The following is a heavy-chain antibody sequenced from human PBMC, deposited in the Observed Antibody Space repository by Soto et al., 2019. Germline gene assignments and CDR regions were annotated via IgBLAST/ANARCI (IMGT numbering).Heavy chain of an antibody. Sequence: GGSLRLSCAASGFTFSSYGMHWVRQAPGKGLEWVAVISYDGSNKYYADSVKGRFAISRDNAKNSLYLQMNSLRAEDTAVYYCARASDGANDAVDIWGQGTMVTVSS. D-gene: IGHD3-10*01. CDR3: ARASDGANDAVDI. CDR1: GFTFSSYG. CDR2: ISYDGSNK. V-gene: IGHV3-30*03. J-gene: IGHJ3*02.